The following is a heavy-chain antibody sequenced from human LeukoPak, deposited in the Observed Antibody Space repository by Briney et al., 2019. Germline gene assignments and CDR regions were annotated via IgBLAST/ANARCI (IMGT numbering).Heavy chain of an antibody. CDR3: ARLYCSGGSCYGAFDI. CDR1: GGSISSRSYY. CDR2: IHYSVST. V-gene: IGHV4-39*01. J-gene: IGHJ3*02. Sequence: SETLSLTCTVSGGSISSRSYYWGWIRQPPGKGLEWIGSIHYSVSTYYNPSLTSRLTISVDTSKNQFSLKLSSVTAADTAVYYCARLYCSGGSCYGAFDIWGQGTMVTVSS. D-gene: IGHD2-15*01.